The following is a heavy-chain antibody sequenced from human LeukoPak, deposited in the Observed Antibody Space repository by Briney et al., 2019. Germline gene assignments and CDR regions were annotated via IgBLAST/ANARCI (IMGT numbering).Heavy chain of an antibody. Sequence: SETLSLTCAVSGGSISSGGYSWSWIRQPPGKGLEWIGYIYHSGSTYYNPSLKSRVTISVDRSKNQFSLKLSSVTAADTAVYYXARSRGYSGYAFFDYWGQGTLVTVSS. D-gene: IGHD5-12*01. CDR1: GGSISSGGYS. V-gene: IGHV4-30-2*01. CDR2: IYHSGST. J-gene: IGHJ4*02. CDR3: ARSRGYSGYAFFDY.